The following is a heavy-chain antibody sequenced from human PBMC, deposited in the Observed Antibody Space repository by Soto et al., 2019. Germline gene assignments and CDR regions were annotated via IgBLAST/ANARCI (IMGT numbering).Heavy chain of an antibody. CDR1: GGSISSYY. CDR2: IYYSGST. J-gene: IGHJ6*02. Sequence: SDTLSLTXTASGGSISSYYWSWIRQPPGKGLEWIGYIYYSGSTNYNPSLKSRVTISVDTSKNQFSLKLSSVTAADTAVHYCARAVTDYYYYGMDVWGQGTTVTVSS. D-gene: IGHD6-19*01. CDR3: ARAVTDYYYYGMDV. V-gene: IGHV4-59*07.